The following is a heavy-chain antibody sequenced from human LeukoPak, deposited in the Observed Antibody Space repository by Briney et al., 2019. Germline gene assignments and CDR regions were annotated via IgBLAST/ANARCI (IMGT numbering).Heavy chain of an antibody. D-gene: IGHD3/OR15-3a*01. CDR3: ARVGLDCHGMDV. V-gene: IGHV4-59*01. CDR1: GGSISNYY. J-gene: IGHJ6*04. CDR2: ISYSGNT. Sequence: SETLSLTCTVSGGSISNYYWSWIRQPPGKGLEWIGYISYSGNTNYNPSLKSRVTISVDTSKNQFSLELSSVTAADTAVYYCARVGLDCHGMDVWGKGTTVTVSS.